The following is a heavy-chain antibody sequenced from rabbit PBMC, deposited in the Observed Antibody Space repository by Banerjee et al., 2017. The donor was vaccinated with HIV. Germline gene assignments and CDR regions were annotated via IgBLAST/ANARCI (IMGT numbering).Heavy chain of an antibody. J-gene: IGHJ4*01. D-gene: IGHD7-1*01. CDR2: ITTDSENT. Sequence: QEQLVESGGGLVQPAGSLTLTCKASGFTLSSYWMNWVRQAPGKGLEWIGYITTDSENTYYASWAKGRVTISKTSSTTVTLQMTSLTGADTATYFCARDRDTGTVYYFDLWGPGTLVTVS. CDR3: ARDRDTGTVYYFDL. V-gene: IGHV1S45*01. CDR1: GFTLSSYW.